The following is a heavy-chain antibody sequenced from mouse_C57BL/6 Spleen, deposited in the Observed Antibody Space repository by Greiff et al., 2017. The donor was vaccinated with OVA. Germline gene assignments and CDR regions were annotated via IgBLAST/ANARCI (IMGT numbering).Heavy chain of an antibody. V-gene: IGHV1-61*01. D-gene: IGHD1-1*01. CDR1: GYTFTSYW. Sequence: QVQLQQPGAELVRPGSSVKLSCKASGYTFTSYWMDWVKQRPGQGLEWIGNIYPSDSETNYNQKFKDKATLTVDKSSSTAYMQLSSLTSEDSAVYYCARTPDYYGSSYFDYWGQGTTLTVSS. CDR2: IYPSDSET. CDR3: ARTPDYYGSSYFDY. J-gene: IGHJ2*01.